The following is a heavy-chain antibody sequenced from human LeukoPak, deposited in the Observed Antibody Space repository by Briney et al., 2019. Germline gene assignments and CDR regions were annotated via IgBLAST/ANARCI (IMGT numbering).Heavy chain of an antibody. J-gene: IGHJ2*01. CDR2: INPNSGGT. D-gene: IGHD3-3*01. V-gene: IGHV1-2*02. Sequence: ASVKVSCKASGYTLTGYYMHWVRQAPGQGLEWMGGINPNSGGTNYAQKFQGRVTMTRDTSISTAYMELSRLRSDDTAVYYCATTYYDFWSGYRLNWYFDLWGRGTLVTVSS. CDR1: GYTLTGYY. CDR3: ATTYYDFWSGYRLNWYFDL.